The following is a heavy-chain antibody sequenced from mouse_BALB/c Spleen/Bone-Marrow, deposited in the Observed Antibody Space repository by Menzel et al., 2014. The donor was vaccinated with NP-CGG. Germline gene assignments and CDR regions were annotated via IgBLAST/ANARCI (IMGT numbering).Heavy chain of an antibody. CDR3: AREYYGNYVLDY. J-gene: IGHJ2*01. CDR2: INPYNGAT. Sequence: VQLQQSGPELVKPGASVKISCKASGYSFXGYYRHWVKQSHVKSLEWIGRINPYNGATSYNQNFKDKASLTVDKSSSTAYMELHSLTSEDSAVYYCAREYYGNYVLDYWGQGTTLTVSS. D-gene: IGHD2-1*01. V-gene: IGHV1-31*01. CDR1: GYSFXGYY.